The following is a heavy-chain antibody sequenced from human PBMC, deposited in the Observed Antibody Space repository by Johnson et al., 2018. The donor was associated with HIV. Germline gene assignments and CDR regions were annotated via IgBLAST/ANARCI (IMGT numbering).Heavy chain of an antibody. CDR1: GFSISDSA. Sequence: QVQLVESGGGVVQPGGSLRLSCLASGFSISDSAIHWVRQAPGKGLESVAVISKDGDNEYYADSVRGRFTISRDNSKNTLYLQMSSLRAEDTAVFYCGMSGVEDAAFDIWGQGTMVTVSS. D-gene: IGHD7-27*01. J-gene: IGHJ3*02. CDR2: ISKDGDNE. CDR3: GMSGVEDAAFDI. V-gene: IGHV3-30-3*01.